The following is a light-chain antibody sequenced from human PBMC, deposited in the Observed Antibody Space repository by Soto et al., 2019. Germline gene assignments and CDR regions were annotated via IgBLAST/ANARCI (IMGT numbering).Light chain of an antibody. CDR3: QQYGRSPPWT. CDR1: QSVSSSY. J-gene: IGKJ1*01. V-gene: IGKV3-20*01. CDR2: GAS. Sequence: EILLTQSPGTLSLSPGERATLSCRASQSVSSSYLAWYQQKPGQAPRLLIYGASTRATGIPARFSGSGSGTDFTLTISRLEPEDFAVYYCQQYGRSPPWTFGQGTKVDIK.